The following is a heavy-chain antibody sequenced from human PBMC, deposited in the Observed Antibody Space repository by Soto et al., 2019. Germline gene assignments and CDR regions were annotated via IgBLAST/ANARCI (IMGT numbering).Heavy chain of an antibody. CDR1: VGSIGSRDYF. D-gene: IGHD3-16*01. V-gene: IGHV4-39*01. CDR3: ASPTLGAFDI. CDR2: IFYSGST. J-gene: IGHJ3*02. Sequence: SETLSLTCTFSVGSIGSRDYFWGWIRQPPGKGLEWIGSIFYSGSTSYNSSLRSRVTTSVDTSKNQFSLRLSSVTAADTAVYYCASPTLGAFDIWGQETMVT.